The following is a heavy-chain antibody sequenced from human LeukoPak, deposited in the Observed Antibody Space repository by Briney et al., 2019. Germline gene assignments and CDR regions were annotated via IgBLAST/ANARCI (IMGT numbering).Heavy chain of an antibody. CDR1: GFTVSSNY. V-gene: IGHV3-53*01. D-gene: IGHD6-19*01. CDR2: IYSGGST. J-gene: IGHJ4*02. CDR3: AGDRNSDWYSPLDY. Sequence: GGSLRLSCAASGFTVSSNYMSWVRQAPGKGLEWVSVIYSGGSTYYADSVKGRFTISRDNSRNTVYMQMDSLRAEDTAIYYCAGDRNSDWYSPLDYWGQGTLVTVSS.